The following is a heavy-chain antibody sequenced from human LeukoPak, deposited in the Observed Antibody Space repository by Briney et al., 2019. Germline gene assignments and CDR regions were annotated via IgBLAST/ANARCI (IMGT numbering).Heavy chain of an antibody. CDR1: GGTFSSYA. CDR3: AREVPSGVGATTEYFDY. J-gene: IGHJ4*02. V-gene: IGHV1-69*05. CDR2: IIPIFGTA. Sequence: ASVKVSCKASGGTFSSYAISWVRQAPGQGLEWMGGIIPIFGTANYAQKFQGRVTMTRDMSTSTVYMELSSLRSEDTAVYYCAREVPSGVGATTEYFDYWGQGTLVTVSS. D-gene: IGHD1-26*01.